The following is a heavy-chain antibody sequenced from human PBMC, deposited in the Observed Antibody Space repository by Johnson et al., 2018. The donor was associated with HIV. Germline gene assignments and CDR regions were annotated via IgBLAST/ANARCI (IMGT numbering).Heavy chain of an antibody. Sequence: VQLVESGGGVVQPGRSLRLSCAASGFTFSSYWMHWVRRAPGKGLVWVSHINSDGSSTSYADSVKGRFTISSDNARNSLSLPMNSLRVEDTALYYCARDRRDYYDSSGYPDYDAFDIWGQGTMVTVSS. D-gene: IGHD3-22*01. CDR1: GFTFSSYW. V-gene: IGHV3-74*01. CDR2: INSDGSST. CDR3: ARDRRDYYDSSGYPDYDAFDI. J-gene: IGHJ3*02.